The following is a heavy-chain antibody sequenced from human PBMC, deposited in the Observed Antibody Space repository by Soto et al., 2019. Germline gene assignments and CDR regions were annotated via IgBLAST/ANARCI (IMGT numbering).Heavy chain of an antibody. J-gene: IGHJ4*02. CDR2: ISYDGSNK. V-gene: IGHV3-30*18. Sequence: GGSLRLSCAASGFSFSNSGMHWVRQAPGKGLEWVAFISYDGSNKYYADSVKGRFTISRDNSKNTLYLQMNSLRAEDTAVYYCEKDRGKIYFDYWGQGTLVTVYS. CDR3: EKDRGKIYFDY. CDR1: GFSFSNSG.